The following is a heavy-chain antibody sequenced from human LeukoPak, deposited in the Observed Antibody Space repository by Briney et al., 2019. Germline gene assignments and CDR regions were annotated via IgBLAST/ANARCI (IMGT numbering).Heavy chain of an antibody. V-gene: IGHV3-30*18. CDR2: ISYDVGKK. J-gene: IGHJ4*02. CDR3: AKDDYYDTSGYRD. CDR1: GFTFSSYG. Sequence: PGGSLRLSCAASGFTFSSYGMHWVRRAPGKGLEWVAVISYDVGKKYYADSVKGRFTISRDNSKNTLYLQMNSLRAEDTAVYYCAKDDYYDTSGYRDWGQGTLVTVSS. D-gene: IGHD3-22*01.